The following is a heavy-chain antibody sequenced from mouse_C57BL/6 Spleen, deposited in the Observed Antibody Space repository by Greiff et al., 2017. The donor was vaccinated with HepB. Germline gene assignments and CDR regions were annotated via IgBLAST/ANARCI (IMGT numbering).Heavy chain of an antibody. CDR3: ARPSYDYPYYFDY. CDR2: ISNGGGST. CDR1: GFTFSDYY. V-gene: IGHV5-12*01. Sequence: DVMLVESGGGLVQPGGSLKLSCAASGFTFSDYYMYWVRQTPEKRLEWVAYISNGGGSTYYPDTVKGRFTISRDNAKNTLYLQMSRLKSEDTAMYYCARPSYDYPYYFDYWGQGTTLTVSS. D-gene: IGHD2-4*01. J-gene: IGHJ2*01.